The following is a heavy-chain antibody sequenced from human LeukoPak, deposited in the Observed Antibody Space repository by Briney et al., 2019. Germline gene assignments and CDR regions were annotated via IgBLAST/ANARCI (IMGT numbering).Heavy chain of an antibody. D-gene: IGHD2-2*01. CDR2: ISGYNDNT. CDR3: ARDGISTDDY. Sequence: ASVWVSHKASGYTFTNYGISWVRQAPGQGLEWMGWISGYNDNTNYAQKFQGRLTVTTDTSTSTTYMELRSLRSDDTAVYYCARDGISTDDYWGQRTLVTVSS. V-gene: IGHV1-18*01. J-gene: IGHJ4*02. CDR1: GYTFTNYG.